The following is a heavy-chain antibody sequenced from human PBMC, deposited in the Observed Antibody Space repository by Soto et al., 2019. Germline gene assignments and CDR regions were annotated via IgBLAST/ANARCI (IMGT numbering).Heavy chain of an antibody. V-gene: IGHV3-53*01. CDR3: ETWQEREHAYEV. CDR1: GLTVSGKKY. CDR2: LYDVDGS. J-gene: IGHJ3*01. Sequence: PGGSLRLSCAASGLTVSGKKYVAWARQAPGKGLEWVSALYDVDGSFYSDSVKGRFTTSSDSSKTTVYLQMNDLRPAETAVYYCETWQEREHAYEVWGPGTTVTVSS. D-gene: IGHD1-1*01.